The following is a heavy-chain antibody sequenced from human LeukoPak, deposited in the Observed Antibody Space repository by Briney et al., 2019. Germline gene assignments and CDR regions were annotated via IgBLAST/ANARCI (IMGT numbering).Heavy chain of an antibody. CDR3: TRDMYYGSGGVFDH. D-gene: IGHD3-10*01. CDR1: GYTFTNNA. Sequence: ASVTVSCMTSGYTFTNNAVHWVRQAPGQRLEFVGWINVGNGDTQYSQKFQSRVTITRDASASTAYMELSSLRSEDTAVYYCTRDMYYGSGGVFDHWGQGTLVTVSS. V-gene: IGHV1-3*01. J-gene: IGHJ4*02. CDR2: INVGNGDT.